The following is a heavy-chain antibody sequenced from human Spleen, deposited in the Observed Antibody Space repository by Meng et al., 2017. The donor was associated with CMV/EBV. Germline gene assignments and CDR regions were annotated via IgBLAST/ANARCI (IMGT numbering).Heavy chain of an antibody. D-gene: IGHD4-23*01. CDR2: ISNESGGK. Sequence: KAAGYSGSGYGMHWGRQTPGQGIEWMGGISNESGGKNYAEKLKGRVTMTRDRSISTAYMELSRLRSEDTAVYYCARAANYGGIEVSDYWGQGTLVTVSS. CDR1: GYSGSGYG. J-gene: IGHJ4*02. V-gene: IGHV1-2*02. CDR3: ARAANYGGIEVSDY.